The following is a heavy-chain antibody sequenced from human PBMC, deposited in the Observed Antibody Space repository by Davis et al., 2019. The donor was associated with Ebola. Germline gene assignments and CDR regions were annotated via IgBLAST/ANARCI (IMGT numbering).Heavy chain of an antibody. Sequence: GGSLRLSCAASGFTFSGPAMHWVRQASGKGLEWVGRIRSKANSYATAYAASVKGRFTISRDDSKNTAYLQMNSLKTEDTAVYYCTMNIPAAMGGMDVWGQGTTVTVSS. J-gene: IGHJ6*02. CDR2: IRSKANSYAT. V-gene: IGHV3-73*01. D-gene: IGHD2-2*01. CDR3: TMNIPAAMGGMDV. CDR1: GFTFSGPA.